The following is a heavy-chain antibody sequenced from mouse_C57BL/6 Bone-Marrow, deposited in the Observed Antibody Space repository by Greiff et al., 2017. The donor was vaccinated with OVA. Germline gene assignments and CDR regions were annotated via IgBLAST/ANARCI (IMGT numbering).Heavy chain of an antibody. V-gene: IGHV1-53*01. CDR3: ARTAQATFAMDY. J-gene: IGHJ4*01. CDR1: GYTFTSYW. Sequence: QVQLQQPGTELVKPGASVKLSCKASGYTFTSYWMHWVKQRPGQGLEWIGNINPSNGGTNYTEKFKSKAPLTVDNSSSTAYMQLSSLTSEDSAVYDCARTAQATFAMDYWGKGTSVTVSS. D-gene: IGHD3-2*02. CDR2: INPSNGGT.